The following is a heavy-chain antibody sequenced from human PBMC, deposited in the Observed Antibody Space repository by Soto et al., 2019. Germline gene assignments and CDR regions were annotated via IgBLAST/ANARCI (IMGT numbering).Heavy chain of an antibody. CDR3: AKDFFYGSGSYYPLDY. CDR2: ISGSGGST. Sequence: PGGSLRLSCAASGFTFSSYAMSWVRQAPGKGLEWVSAISGSGGSTYYADSVKGRFTISRDNSKNTLYLQMNSLRAEDTAVYYCAKDFFYGSGSYYPLDYWGQGTLVTVSS. V-gene: IGHV3-23*01. CDR1: GFTFSSYA. J-gene: IGHJ4*02. D-gene: IGHD3-10*01.